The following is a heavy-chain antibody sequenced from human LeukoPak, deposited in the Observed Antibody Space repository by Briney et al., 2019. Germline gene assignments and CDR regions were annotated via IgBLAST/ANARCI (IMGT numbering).Heavy chain of an antibody. CDR2: IYYSGST. V-gene: IGHV4-30-4*08. J-gene: IGHJ6*03. Sequence: PSETLSLTCTVSGGSISSGDYYWSWIRQPPGQGLEWIGYIYYSGSTYYNASLKSRVIISVDTSKNQFSLKLSSVTAADTAVYYCARSLGIDYYYMDVWGKGTTVTVSS. CDR3: ARSLGIDYYYMDV. CDR1: GGSISSGDYY. D-gene: IGHD7-27*01.